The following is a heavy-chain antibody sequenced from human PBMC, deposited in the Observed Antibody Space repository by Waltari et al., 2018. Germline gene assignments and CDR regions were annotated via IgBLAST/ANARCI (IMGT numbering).Heavy chain of an antibody. J-gene: IGHJ5*02. CDR2: MNPSSGNT. CDR1: GYTFTSYD. D-gene: IGHD2-15*01. Sequence: QVQLVQSGAEVKKPGASVKVSCKASGYTFTSYDINWVRQATGQGLEWMGWMNPSSGNTGYAQKFQGRVTMTRNTSISTAYMELSSLRSEDTAVYYCARGLPVVVVAATLRGFDPWGQGTLVTVSS. V-gene: IGHV1-8*01. CDR3: ARGLPVVVVAATLRGFDP.